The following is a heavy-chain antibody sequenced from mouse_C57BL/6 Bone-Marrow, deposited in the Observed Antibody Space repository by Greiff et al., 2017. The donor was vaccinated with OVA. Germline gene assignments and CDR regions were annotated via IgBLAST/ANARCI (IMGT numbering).Heavy chain of an antibody. CDR2: IYPGDGDT. V-gene: IGHV1-82*01. CDR1: GYAFSSSW. D-gene: IGHD1-1*02. Sequence: VQLQQSEPELVKPGASVKISCKASGYAFSSSWMNWVKQRPGQGLEWIGRIYPGDGDTNYNGKFKGKATLTADKSSSTAYMQLSSLTTEDSAVYFCAYSGGGGAFAYWGQGTLVTVSA. J-gene: IGHJ3*01. CDR3: AYSGGGGAFAY.